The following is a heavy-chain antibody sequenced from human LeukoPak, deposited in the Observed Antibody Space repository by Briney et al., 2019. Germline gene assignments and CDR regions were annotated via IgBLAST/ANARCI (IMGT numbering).Heavy chain of an antibody. D-gene: IGHD4-11*01. V-gene: IGHV4-39*01. CDR2: IHYSGSS. CDR3: ARTKHPVNTVYFDS. CDR1: GDSISTSSHF. J-gene: IGHJ4*02. Sequence: SETLSLTCTVSGDSISTSSHFWGWIRQTPGKDLEWIGSIHYSGSSDANPSLWTRVTVSVDTSKNQFSLNLISVTAADTPVYYCARTKHPVNTVYFDSWGQGTLVTVSS.